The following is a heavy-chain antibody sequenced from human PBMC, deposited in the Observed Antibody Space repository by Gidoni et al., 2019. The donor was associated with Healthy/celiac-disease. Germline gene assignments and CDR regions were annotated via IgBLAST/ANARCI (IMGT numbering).Heavy chain of an antibody. V-gene: IGHV4-39*01. Sequence: QLQLQESGPGLVKPSETLSLTCTVSGGSISSSNYYWGWIRQPPGKGLEWIGSIYYSGGTDHSPSLKSRVTISVDTSKNQFSLKVRSVTAADTAVYYCVRQKRFDWPNYPFDYWGQGTLVTVSS. D-gene: IGHD3-9*01. CDR2: IYYSGGT. J-gene: IGHJ4*02. CDR1: GGSISSSNYY. CDR3: VRQKRFDWPNYPFDY.